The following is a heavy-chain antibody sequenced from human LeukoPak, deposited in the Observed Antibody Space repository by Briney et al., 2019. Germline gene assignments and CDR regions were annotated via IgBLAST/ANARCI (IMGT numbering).Heavy chain of an antibody. J-gene: IGHJ4*02. D-gene: IGHD2-21*01. V-gene: IGHV4-59*01. CDR3: ARGGTSFPY. CDR1: GGSISSYY. CDR2: IYYSGST. Sequence: PSETLSLTCTVSGGSISSYYWSWIRQPPGKGLEWIGYIYYSGSTNYNPSLKSRVTISVDTSKNQFSLKLSSVTAADTAVYYCARGGTSFPYWGQGTLVTVSS.